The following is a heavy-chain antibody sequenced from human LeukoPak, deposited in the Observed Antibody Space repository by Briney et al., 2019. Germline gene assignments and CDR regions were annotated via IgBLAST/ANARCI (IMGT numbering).Heavy chain of an antibody. CDR2: ISYDGSNK. V-gene: IGHV3-30*04. J-gene: IGHJ3*02. CDR3: ASTHTVVGAAVFDI. D-gene: IGHD1-26*01. CDR1: GFTFSSYA. Sequence: GGSLRLSCAASGFTFSSYAMHWVRQAPGKGLEWVAVISYDGSNKYYADSVKGRFTISRDNSKNTLYLQMNSLRAEDTAVYYCASTHTVVGAAVFDIWGQGTMVTVSS.